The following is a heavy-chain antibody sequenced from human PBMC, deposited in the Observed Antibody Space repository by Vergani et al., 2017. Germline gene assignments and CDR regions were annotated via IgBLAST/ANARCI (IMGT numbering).Heavy chain of an antibody. CDR2: ISAYNGNT. V-gene: IGHV1-18*01. CDR3: ATSXVTPPLYYYYGMDV. CDR1: GYTFTSYG. D-gene: IGHD2-21*02. J-gene: IGHJ6*02. Sequence: QVQLVQSGAEVKKPGASVKVSCKASGYTFTSYGISWVRQAPGQGLEWMGWISAYNGNTNYAQKLQGRVTMTTDTSTSTAYMELRSLRSDDTAVYYCATSXVTPPLYYYYGMDVWGQGTTVTVSS.